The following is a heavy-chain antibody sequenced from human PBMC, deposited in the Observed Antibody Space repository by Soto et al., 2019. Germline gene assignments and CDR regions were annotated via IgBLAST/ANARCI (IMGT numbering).Heavy chain of an antibody. Sequence: GESLKISCKGSGYSFTSYWIGWVRQMPGKGLEWMGIIYPGDSDTRYSPSFQGQVTISADKSISTAYLQWSSLKASDTAMYYCARQNDFWSGYYTVGGFFDYWGQGTLVTVSS. CDR1: GYSFTSYW. D-gene: IGHD3-3*01. V-gene: IGHV5-51*01. CDR2: IYPGDSDT. CDR3: ARQNDFWSGYYTVGGFFDY. J-gene: IGHJ4*02.